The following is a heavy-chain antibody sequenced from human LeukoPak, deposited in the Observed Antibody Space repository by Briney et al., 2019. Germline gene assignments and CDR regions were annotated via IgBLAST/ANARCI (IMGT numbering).Heavy chain of an antibody. V-gene: IGHV3-21*06. CDR1: GFTFSSHS. D-gene: IGHD3-10*01. J-gene: IGHJ4*02. CDR3: VRDVGAVRGEVYFDY. CDR2: ITGSGPYM. Sequence: GGSLRLSCAASGFTFSSHSMNWVRQAPGKGLEWVSSITGSGPYMLYADSVKHRFTISRDNTKNLLYLEMNSLRAEDTAMYFCVRDVGAVRGEVYFDYWGQGTLVTVSS.